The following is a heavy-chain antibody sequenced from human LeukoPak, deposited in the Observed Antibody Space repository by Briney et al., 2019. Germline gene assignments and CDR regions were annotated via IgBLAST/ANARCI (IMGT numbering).Heavy chain of an antibody. CDR1: GFTFSSYA. V-gene: IGHV3-23*01. CDR3: AKVGYYDFWSGYLPYYYMDV. D-gene: IGHD3-3*01. Sequence: GGSLRLSCAASGFTFSSYAMSWVRQAPGKGLEWVSAISGSGGSTYYADSVKGRFTISRDNSKNTLYLQMNSLRAEDTAVYYCAKVGYYDFWSGYLPYYYMDVWGKGTTVTVSS. CDR2: ISGSGGST. J-gene: IGHJ6*03.